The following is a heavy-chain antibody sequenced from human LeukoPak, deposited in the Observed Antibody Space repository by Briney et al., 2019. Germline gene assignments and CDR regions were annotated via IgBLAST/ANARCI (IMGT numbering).Heavy chain of an antibody. CDR1: GGSVSSYY. CDR3: ATKGRGPHPYGLGSPLYYGMGV. D-gene: IGHD3-10*01. V-gene: IGHV4-59*02. J-gene: IGHJ6*02. CDR2: LYYTGNA. Sequence: SETLSLTCTVSGGSVSSYYWTWIRQPPGKGLEFIGYLYYTGNANYNPSLESRVTISEDASRKQISLKMTSVTAADTAVYYCATKGRGPHPYGLGSPLYYGMGVWGQGTTVTVSS.